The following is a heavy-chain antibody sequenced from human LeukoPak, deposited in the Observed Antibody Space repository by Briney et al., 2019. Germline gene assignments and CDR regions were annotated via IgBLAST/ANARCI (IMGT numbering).Heavy chain of an antibody. CDR1: GGSISSYY. V-gene: IGHV4-59*01. J-gene: IGHJ4*02. CDR3: ARAEYYFDY. D-gene: IGHD3-10*01. Sequence: SETLSLTCTVSGGSISSYYWSWLRQPPGKGLEWIGYIYYSGSTNYNPSLKSRVTISVDTSKNQFSLKLSSVTAADTAVYYCARAEYYFDYWGQGTLVTVPS. CDR2: IYYSGST.